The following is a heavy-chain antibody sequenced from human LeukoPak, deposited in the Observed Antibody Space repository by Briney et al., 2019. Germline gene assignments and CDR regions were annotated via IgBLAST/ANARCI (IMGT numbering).Heavy chain of an antibody. D-gene: IGHD2-2*02. CDR3: ARERTYGYCSSTSCYTKDDAFDI. J-gene: IGHJ3*02. CDR2: INPNSGGT. V-gene: IGHV1-2*02. Sequence: ASVKVSCKASGYTFTGYYMHWVRQAPGQGLEWMGWINPNSGGTNYAQKFQGRVTMTRDTSISTAYMELSRLRSDDTAVYYCARERTYGYCSSTSCYTKDDAFDIWGQGTMVTVSS. CDR1: GYTFTGYY.